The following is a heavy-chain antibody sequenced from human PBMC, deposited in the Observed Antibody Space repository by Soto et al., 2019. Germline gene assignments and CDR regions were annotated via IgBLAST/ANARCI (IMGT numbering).Heavy chain of an antibody. CDR1: GGSFSDNY. CDR3: AAGTLGAVWTPLDD. J-gene: IGHJ4*02. Sequence: SETLSLTCDVSGGSFSDNYWTWIRQVPGKGLEWIGYVYYSGSTNYNPSLKSRVAISVDASKQQFSLKLTSVTAADTALYYCAAGTLGAVWTPLDDWGQGILVTVSS. V-gene: IGHV4-59*12. CDR2: VYYSGST. D-gene: IGHD3-16*01.